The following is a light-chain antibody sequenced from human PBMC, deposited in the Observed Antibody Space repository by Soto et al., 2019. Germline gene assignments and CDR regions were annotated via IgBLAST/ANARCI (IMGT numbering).Light chain of an antibody. CDR3: TSYRSLDSVL. J-gene: IGLJ2*01. V-gene: IGLV2-14*01. CDR2: EVS. Sequence: QSALTQPASVSGSPGQSITISCTGTSSDVGTYNYVSWYQQHPGKAPKLMIYEVSNRPSGVSTRFSGSKSGNTATLTISGLQAEDEADYYCTSYRSLDSVLFGGGTKLTVL. CDR1: SSDVGTYNY.